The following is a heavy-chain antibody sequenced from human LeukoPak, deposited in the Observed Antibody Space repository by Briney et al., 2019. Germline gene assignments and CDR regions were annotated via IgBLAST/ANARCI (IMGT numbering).Heavy chain of an antibody. J-gene: IGHJ4*02. CDR2: ISSSGSTI. D-gene: IGHD2-21*02. V-gene: IGHV3-11*04. CDR3: AREPSYCGGDCHGRD. CDR1: GFTFNDYY. Sequence: GGSLRLSCAASGFTFNDYYMSWIRQAPGKGLEWVSYISSSGSTIYYADSVKGRFTISRDNAKNSLYLQMNSLRAEDTAVYYCAREPSYCGGDCHGRDWGQGTLVTVSS.